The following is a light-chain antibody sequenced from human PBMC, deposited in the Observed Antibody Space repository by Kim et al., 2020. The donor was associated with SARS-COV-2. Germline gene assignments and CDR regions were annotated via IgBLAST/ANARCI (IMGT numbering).Light chain of an antibody. V-gene: IGLV3-1*01. Sequence: VSPGQTASITCSGDKLGDKYACWYQQKPCQSPVLVIYQDSTRPTGIPERFSGSNSGNTATLTISGTQAMDEADYYCQAWDSSTWVFGGGTQLSVL. J-gene: IGLJ3*02. CDR2: QDS. CDR1: KLGDKY. CDR3: QAWDSSTWV.